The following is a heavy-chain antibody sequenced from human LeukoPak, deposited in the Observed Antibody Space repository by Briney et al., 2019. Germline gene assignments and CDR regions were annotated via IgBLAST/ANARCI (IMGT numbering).Heavy chain of an antibody. CDR1: GFTFTSSA. Sequence: SVKVSCKASGFTFTSSAMQWVRQARGQRLEWMGWIVVGSGNTNYAQKFQERVTITRDMSTSTAYMELSSLRSEDTAVYYCAADLSIDTAMVSLGYWGQGTLVTVSS. J-gene: IGHJ4*02. CDR2: IVVGSGNT. CDR3: AADLSIDTAMVSLGY. D-gene: IGHD5-18*01. V-gene: IGHV1-58*02.